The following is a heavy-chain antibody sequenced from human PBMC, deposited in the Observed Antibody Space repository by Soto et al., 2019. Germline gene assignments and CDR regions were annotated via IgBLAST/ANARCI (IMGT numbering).Heavy chain of an antibody. CDR2: IYYSGST. CDR3: ARTQMLDWDYDSSIHFDY. V-gene: IGHV4-39*01. J-gene: IGHJ4*02. Sequence: SETLSLTCTVSGGSISSSSYYWGWIRQPPGKGLEWIGSIYYSGSTYYNPSLKSRVTISVDTSKNQFSLKLSSVTAADTAVYYCARTQMLDWDYDSSIHFDYWGQGTLVTVSS. D-gene: IGHD3-22*01. CDR1: GGSISSSSYY.